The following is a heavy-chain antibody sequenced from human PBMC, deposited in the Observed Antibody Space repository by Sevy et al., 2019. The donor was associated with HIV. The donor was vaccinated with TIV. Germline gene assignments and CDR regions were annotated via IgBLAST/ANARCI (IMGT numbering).Heavy chain of an antibody. J-gene: IGHJ4*02. Sequence: GGSLRLSCAASGFTFSSYAMSWVRQAPGRGLEWVSLIGDSDTATYYTDSVRGRFTNSRDSSKNTLYLQMTSLRAGDTAVYYCAKGSYAAFNLFEYWGQGTLVTVSS. D-gene: IGHD4-17*01. V-gene: IGHV3-23*01. CDR2: IGDSDTAT. CDR1: GFTFSSYA. CDR3: AKGSYAAFNLFEY.